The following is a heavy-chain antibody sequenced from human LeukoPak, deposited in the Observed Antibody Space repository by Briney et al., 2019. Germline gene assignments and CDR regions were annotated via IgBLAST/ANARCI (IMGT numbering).Heavy chain of an antibody. D-gene: IGHD2-2*02. V-gene: IGHV1-8*03. CDR3: ARGYCSSTSCYTHYYYYYYMDV. CDR2: MNPNSGNT. J-gene: IGHJ6*03. Sequence: ASVKVSCKASGYTFTSYDINWVRQATGQGLEWMGWMNPNSGNTGYAQKFQGRVTITRNTSISTDYMELSSLRSEDTAVYYCARGYCSSTSCYTHYYYYYYMDVWGKGTTVTVSS. CDR1: GYTFTSYD.